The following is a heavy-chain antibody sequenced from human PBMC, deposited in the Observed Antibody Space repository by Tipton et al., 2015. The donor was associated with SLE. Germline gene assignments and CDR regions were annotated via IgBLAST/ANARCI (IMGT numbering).Heavy chain of an antibody. J-gene: IGHJ6*02. D-gene: IGHD6-13*01. CDR3: ARVTRAAAGYYYYYGMDV. CDR1: GGSISSYY. Sequence: GLVKPSETLSLTCTVSGGSISSYYWSWIRQPPGKGLEWIGYIYYSGSTNYNPSLKSRVTISVDTSKNQFSLKLSSVTAADTAVYYCARVTRAAAGYYYYYGMDVWGQGTTVTVSS. V-gene: IGHV4-59*12. CDR2: IYYSGST.